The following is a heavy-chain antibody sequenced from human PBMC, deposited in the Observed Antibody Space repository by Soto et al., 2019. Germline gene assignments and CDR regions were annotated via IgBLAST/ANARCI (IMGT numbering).Heavy chain of an antibody. J-gene: IGHJ5*02. V-gene: IGHV4-39*01. Sequence: SETLSLTCTVSGGSMRRSSYYWGWIRQTPGTGLEWIASISYSGMPYYRHSLKGRVAISLDRSQNQFSLRLHSMTAADTALYYCARSIGFARSWPVSRINNWFDPWGQGTLVTVSS. D-gene: IGHD6-13*01. CDR3: ARSIGFARSWPVSRINNWFDP. CDR1: GGSMRRSSYY. CDR2: ISYSGMP.